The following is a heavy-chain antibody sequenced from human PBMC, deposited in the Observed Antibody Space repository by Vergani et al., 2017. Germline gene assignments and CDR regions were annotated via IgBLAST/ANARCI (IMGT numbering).Heavy chain of an antibody. Sequence: QVQLVESGGGVVQPGTSLRLSCEASGFKFSQFGMHWVRQGPGKGLEWVAFISYDGSKTQYADSEKGRVTISRDNSKNTVGLEMSSLRVDDTATYYCARDVWDCSGISFFIRAGEFYYMDVWGQGTTVTVSS. CDR2: ISYDGSKT. D-gene: IGHD3-16*01. CDR3: ARDVWDCSGISFFIRAGEFYYMDV. J-gene: IGHJ6*03. CDR1: GFKFSQFG. V-gene: IGHV3-33*05.